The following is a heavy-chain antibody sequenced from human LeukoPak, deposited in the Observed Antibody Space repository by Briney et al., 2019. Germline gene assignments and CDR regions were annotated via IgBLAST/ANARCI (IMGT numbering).Heavy chain of an antibody. J-gene: IGHJ5*02. D-gene: IGHD3-16*02. CDR3: ASSRLRLGELSLYWFDP. CDR1: GGSISSSSYY. V-gene: IGHV4-39*07. Sequence: SETLSLTCTVSGGSISSSSYYWGWIRQPPGKGLEWIGSIYYSGSTYYNPSLKSRVTISVDKSKNQFSLKLSSVTAADTAVYYCASSRLRLGELSLYWFDPWGQGTLVTVSS. CDR2: IYYSGST.